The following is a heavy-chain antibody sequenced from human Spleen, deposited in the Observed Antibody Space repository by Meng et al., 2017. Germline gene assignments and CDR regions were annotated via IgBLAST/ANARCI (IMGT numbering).Heavy chain of an antibody. Sequence: ASVKVSCKASGYTFTSYGISWVRQAPGQGLEWMGWISAYNGNTNYAQKFQGRVTMTRDTSTSTVYMELSSLRSEDTAVYYCAKDMTTVVTVRPDYWGQGTLVTVSS. CDR2: ISAYNGNT. J-gene: IGHJ4*02. CDR3: AKDMTTVVTVRPDY. CDR1: GYTFTSYG. D-gene: IGHD4-23*01. V-gene: IGHV1-18*01.